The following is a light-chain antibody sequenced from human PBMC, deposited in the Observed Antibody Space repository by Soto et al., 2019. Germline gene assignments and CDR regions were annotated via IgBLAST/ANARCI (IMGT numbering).Light chain of an antibody. Sequence: DIQMTQYVATLSASVEDRVTITCRASQSISNRLAWYQQKPGKAPKVLIYDASSLESGVPSRFSGSGSGTEFILTISSLQPDDFASYCCQHYGGMWTFGQGTKVDIK. V-gene: IGKV1-5*01. CDR1: QSISNR. CDR2: DAS. CDR3: QHYGGMWT. J-gene: IGKJ1*01.